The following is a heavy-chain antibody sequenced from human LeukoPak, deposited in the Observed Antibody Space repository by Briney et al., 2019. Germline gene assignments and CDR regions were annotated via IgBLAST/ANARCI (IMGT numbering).Heavy chain of an antibody. D-gene: IGHD6-13*01. CDR2: IIPIFGTA. CDR1: GGTFSSYA. V-gene: IGHV1-69*01. Sequence: SVKVSCKASGGTFSSYAISWVRHAPGQGLEWMGGIIPIFGTANYAQKFQGRVTITADESTGTAYMELSSLRSEDTALYYCARGGSEQLAPPFDSWGQGTLVTVSS. J-gene: IGHJ4*02. CDR3: ARGGSEQLAPPFDS.